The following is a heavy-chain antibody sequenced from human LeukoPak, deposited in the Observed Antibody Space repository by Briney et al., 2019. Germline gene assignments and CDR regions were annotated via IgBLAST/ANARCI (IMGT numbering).Heavy chain of an antibody. D-gene: IGHD6-19*01. CDR3: ARDSYSSGWYEGVWFDP. Sequence: PSETLSLTCAVSGGSISSGGYSWSWIRQPPGKGLEWIGYIYYSGSTYYNPSLKSRVTISVDTSKNQFSLKLSSVTAADTAVYYCARDSYSSGWYEGVWFDPWGQGTLVTVSS. J-gene: IGHJ5*02. V-gene: IGHV4-30-4*07. CDR2: IYYSGST. CDR1: GGSISSGGYS.